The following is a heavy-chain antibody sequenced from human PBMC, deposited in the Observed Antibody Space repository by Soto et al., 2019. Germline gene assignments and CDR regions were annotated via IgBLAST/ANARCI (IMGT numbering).Heavy chain of an antibody. V-gene: IGHV3-30*18. CDR3: AKENQHLVHDY. CDR1: GFTFRNYG. J-gene: IGHJ4*02. CDR2: ISHDGSDK. Sequence: TGGSLRLSCAASGFTFRNYGMRWVRQAPGKGLEWVAVISHDGSDKYYADSMKGRFIISRDNSENTLFLNMNSLRPEDTAVYYCAKENQHLVHDYWGQGTLVTVSS. D-gene: IGHD6-13*01.